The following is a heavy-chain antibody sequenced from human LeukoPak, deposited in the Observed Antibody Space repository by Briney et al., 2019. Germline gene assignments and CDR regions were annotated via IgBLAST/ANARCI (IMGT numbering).Heavy chain of an antibody. D-gene: IGHD2-21*02. J-gene: IGHJ4*02. CDR1: GGSISSYY. CDR3: ARLEPYCGGDCSSAFDY. V-gene: IGHV4-59*08. Sequence: SETLSLTCTVSGGSISSYYWSWIRQPPGNGLEWIEYIYYSGSTNYNPSLKSRVTISVDTSKNQFSLKLSSVTAADTAVYYCARLEPYCGGDCSSAFDYWGQGTLVTVSS. CDR2: IYYSGST.